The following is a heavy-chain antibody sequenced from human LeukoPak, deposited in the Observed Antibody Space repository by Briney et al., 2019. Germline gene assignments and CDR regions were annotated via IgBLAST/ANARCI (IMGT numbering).Heavy chain of an antibody. J-gene: IGHJ5*02. Sequence: SVEVSCKASGGTFSSYAISWVRQAPGQGLEWMGGIIPIFGTANYAQKFQGRVTITADKSTSTAYMEMSSLRFEDTAVYYCARVFGVVPAARFDPWGQGTLVTVSS. D-gene: IGHD2-2*01. CDR3: ARVFGVVPAARFDP. V-gene: IGHV1-69*06. CDR2: IIPIFGTA. CDR1: GGTFSSYA.